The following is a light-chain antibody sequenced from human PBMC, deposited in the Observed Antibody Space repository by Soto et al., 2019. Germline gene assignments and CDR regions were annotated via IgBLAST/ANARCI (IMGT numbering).Light chain of an antibody. CDR2: KAS. Sequence: DIQMTQSPSTLSGSVGDRVTITCRASQTISSWLAWYQQKPGKAPKLLIYKASTLKSGVPSRISGSGSGTEFTLTISSLKPDDFATYYCQHYNSYSEAFGQGTKVELK. CDR1: QTISSW. CDR3: QHYNSYSEA. J-gene: IGKJ1*01. V-gene: IGKV1-5*03.